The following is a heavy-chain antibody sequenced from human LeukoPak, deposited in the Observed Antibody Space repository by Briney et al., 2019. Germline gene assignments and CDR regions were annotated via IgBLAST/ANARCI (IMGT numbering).Heavy chain of an antibody. CDR2: IIPIFGTA. Sequence: GASVKVSCKASGGTFSSYAISWVRQPPGQGLEWMGGIIPIFGTANYAQKFQGRVTMTRDTSTSTVYMELRSLRSEDTAVYYCARVYSPYSNSVEYFQHWGQGTLVTVSS. J-gene: IGHJ1*01. CDR3: ARVYSPYSNSVEYFQH. CDR1: GGTFSSYA. D-gene: IGHD6-13*01. V-gene: IGHV1-69*05.